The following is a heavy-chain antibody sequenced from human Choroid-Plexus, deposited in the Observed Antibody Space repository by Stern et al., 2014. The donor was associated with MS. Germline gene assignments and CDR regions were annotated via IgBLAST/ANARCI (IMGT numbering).Heavy chain of an antibody. J-gene: IGHJ3*02. D-gene: IGHD4-17*01. Sequence: QVQLQESGPRLVKTSETLSLICNVSDVSIREHSYNWIRQSAAKGLEWIGRVYSAGVKNITPSLKSRVTMSLDTSKNEVSLKMRSLTAADTAVYYCARDIPDYGDYERAFDIWGPGIMVTVS. CDR2: VYSAGVK. CDR3: ARDIPDYGDYERAFDI. CDR1: DVSIREHS. V-gene: IGHV4-4*07.